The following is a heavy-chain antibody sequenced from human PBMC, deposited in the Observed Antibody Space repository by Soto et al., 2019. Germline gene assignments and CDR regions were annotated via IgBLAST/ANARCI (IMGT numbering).Heavy chain of an antibody. V-gene: IGHV5-51*01. CDR3: ASSVYSHSWTY. CDR2: IYPGDSDT. CDR1: GYSFASYW. D-gene: IGHD5-18*01. J-gene: IGHJ4*02. Sequence: PGESLKISCKGSGYSFASYWIGWVRQIPGKGLEWMGIIYPGDSDTRYSPSFQGQVTISADKSNSSAYLQWNSLKASDTAMYYCASSVYSHSWTYWGQGTLVTVSS.